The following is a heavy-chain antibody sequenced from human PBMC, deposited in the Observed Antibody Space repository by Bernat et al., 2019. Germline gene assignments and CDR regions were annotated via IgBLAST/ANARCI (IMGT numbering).Heavy chain of an antibody. J-gene: IGHJ4*02. CDR3: ARVTPTGYYNVIFDY. V-gene: IGHV3-21*01. Sequence: VQLVESGGGVVKPGGSLRLSCAASGFTFSSYSMNWVRQAPGKGLEWVSSISSSSSYIYYADSVKGRFTISRDNAKNSLYLQMNSLGAEDTAVYYCARVTPTGYYNVIFDYWGQGTLVTVSS. CDR2: ISSSSSYI. D-gene: IGHD3-9*01. CDR1: GFTFSSYS.